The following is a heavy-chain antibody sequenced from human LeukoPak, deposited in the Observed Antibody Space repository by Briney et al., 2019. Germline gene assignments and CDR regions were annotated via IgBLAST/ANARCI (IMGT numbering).Heavy chain of an antibody. J-gene: IGHJ4*02. V-gene: IGHV4-39*01. CDR2: IYYSGST. Sequence: SETLSLTCTVSGGSISSSSYYWGWIRQPPGKGLEWIGSIYYSGSTYYNPSLKSRVTISVDTSKNQFSLKLSSVTAADTAVYYCARHDSSSGEDYWGPGTLVTVSS. CDR1: GGSISSSSYY. D-gene: IGHD6-19*01. CDR3: ARHDSSSGEDY.